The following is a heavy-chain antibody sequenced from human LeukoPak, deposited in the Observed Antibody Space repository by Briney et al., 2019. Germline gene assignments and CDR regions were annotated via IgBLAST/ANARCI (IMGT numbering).Heavy chain of an antibody. Sequence: SVKVSCKASGGTFSSYAISWVRQAPGQGLEWMGGIIPIFGTANYAQKFQGRVTITTDKSTSTAYMELSSLRSEDTAVYYCARGSMVRGVILLDVWGKGTTVTVSS. J-gene: IGHJ6*04. D-gene: IGHD3-10*01. CDR3: ARGSMVRGVILLDV. CDR1: GGTFSSYA. V-gene: IGHV1-69*05. CDR2: IIPIFGTA.